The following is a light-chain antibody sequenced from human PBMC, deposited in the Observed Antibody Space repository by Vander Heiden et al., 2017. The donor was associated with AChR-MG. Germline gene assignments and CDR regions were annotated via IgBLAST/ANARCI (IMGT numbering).Light chain of an antibody. CDR1: NTNIGPPSD. CDR3: QTYDSVVKGWV. V-gene: IGLV1-40*01. J-gene: IGLJ3*02. Sequence: QSILTLPPSLSGAPGQRVSISRPARNTNIGPPSDVHWYQQPPGTAPRLLIYGNKIRPSGVPARFSASKSGTSASLAITGLQTEDEADYYCQTYDSVVKGWVFGGGTKLTVL. CDR2: GNK.